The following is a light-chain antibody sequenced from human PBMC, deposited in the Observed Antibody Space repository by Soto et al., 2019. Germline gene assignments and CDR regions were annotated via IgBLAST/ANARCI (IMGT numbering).Light chain of an antibody. J-gene: IGLJ1*01. CDR3: SSYTSSNTYD. CDR2: DVS. V-gene: IGLV2-14*03. CDR1: SSDVGGYNY. Sequence: QSVLTQPASVSGSPGQSIAISCTGTSSDVGGYNYVSWYQHHPGKAPKLMIYDVSNRPSGVSNRFSGSKSGNTASLTISGLQAEDEADYYCSSYTSSNTYDFGTGTKVTVL.